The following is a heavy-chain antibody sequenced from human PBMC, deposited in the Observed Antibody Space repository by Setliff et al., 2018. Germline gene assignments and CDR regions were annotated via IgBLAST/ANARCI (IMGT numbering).Heavy chain of an antibody. D-gene: IGHD3-16*01. CDR1: GYSFTDFY. V-gene: IGHV1-2*06. CDR3: AKGGGRLSISQSYFHMDV. J-gene: IGHJ6*03. Sequence: ASLKVSCKTSGYSFTDFYIHWVRHAPGHGLEWLGRLNPRTGGTNLPQRFQGRVTMTRDTSMKTAFLEMSGLTSDDTAIFYCAKGGGRLSISQSYFHMDVWGAGTTVTVSS. CDR2: LNPRTGGT.